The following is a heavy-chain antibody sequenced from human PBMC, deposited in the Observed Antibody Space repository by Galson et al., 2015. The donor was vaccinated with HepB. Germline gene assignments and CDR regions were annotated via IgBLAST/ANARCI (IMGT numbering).Heavy chain of an antibody. CDR2: LTETGRLR. CDR3: ARDTSPNCDAYACNDALDV. D-gene: IGHD3-16*01. Sequence: SLSISCAASEYTVGRSWMTGVRQAPGAGHDGVAYLTETGRLRHAFASLDGQFPISRDIATNSLYLQITRLRADDTADYYRARDTSPNCDAYACNDALDVWGHGTLVTVSS. J-gene: IGHJ3*01. CDR1: EYTVGRSW. V-gene: IGHV3-7*01.